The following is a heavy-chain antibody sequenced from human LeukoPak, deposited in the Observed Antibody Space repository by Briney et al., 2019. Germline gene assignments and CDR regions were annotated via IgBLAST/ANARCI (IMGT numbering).Heavy chain of an antibody. CDR1: GGSISSYY. V-gene: IGHV4-59*01. D-gene: IGHD6-13*01. J-gene: IGHJ6*03. CDR3: ARGGQQLVQYYYYYYMDV. Sequence: SETLSLTCTVSGGSISSYYWSWIRQPPGKGLEWIGYIYYSGSTNYNPSLKSRVTISVDTSKNQFSLKLSSVTAADTAVYYCARGGQQLVQYYYYYYMDVWGKGTTVTVSS. CDR2: IYYSGST.